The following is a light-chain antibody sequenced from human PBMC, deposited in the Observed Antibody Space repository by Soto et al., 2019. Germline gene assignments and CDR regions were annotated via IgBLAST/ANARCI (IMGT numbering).Light chain of an antibody. CDR2: KAS. CDR3: QQYSNYPLT. CDR1: QSISYW. J-gene: IGKJ4*01. Sequence: DIQMTQSPSTLSASVGDRVTITCRASQSISYWLAWYRQKPGKAPNLLIYKASSLESGVPSRFSGSGSGTEFTLTINSLQPDDFATYYCQQYSNYPLTFGGGTKVEI. V-gene: IGKV1-5*03.